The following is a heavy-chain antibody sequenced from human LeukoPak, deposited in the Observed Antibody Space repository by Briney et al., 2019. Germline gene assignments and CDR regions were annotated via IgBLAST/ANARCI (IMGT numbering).Heavy chain of an antibody. Sequence: SETLSLTCAVYGGSFSDYYLSWIRQPPGKGLEWIGEINHSGSTNYNPSLKSRVTISVDTSKNQFSLKLSSVTAADTAVYYCARGRAMVRGVIYYMDVWGKGTTVTVSS. CDR3: ARGRAMVRGVIYYMDV. V-gene: IGHV4-34*01. D-gene: IGHD3-10*01. CDR1: GGSFSDYY. J-gene: IGHJ6*03. CDR2: INHSGST.